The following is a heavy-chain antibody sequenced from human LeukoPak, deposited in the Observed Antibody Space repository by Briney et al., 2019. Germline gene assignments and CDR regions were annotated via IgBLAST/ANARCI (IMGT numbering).Heavy chain of an antibody. V-gene: IGHV3-21*01. CDR1: GFTFSSYS. J-gene: IGHJ4*02. Sequence: GGSLRLSCAASGFTFSSYSMNWVRQAPGKGLEWVSSISSSSSYIYYADSVKGRFTISRDNAKNSLYLQMNSPRAEDTAVYYCARDPAYDSSDYCDYWGQGTLVTVSS. CDR3: ARDPAYDSSDYCDY. D-gene: IGHD3-22*01. CDR2: ISSSSSYI.